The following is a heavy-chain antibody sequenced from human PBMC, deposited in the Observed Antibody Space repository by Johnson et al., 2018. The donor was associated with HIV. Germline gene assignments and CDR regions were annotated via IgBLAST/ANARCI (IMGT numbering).Heavy chain of an antibody. Sequence: VQLVESGGGLVQPGGSLRLSCAASGFSVSSNYMTWVRQAPGKGLEWVSVIYSGGSTYYADSVKGRFTISRDNSENTLYLQMNSLRADDTAVYYCAREGDYYDSSGYNLDAFDMWGQGTMVTVSS. V-gene: IGHV3-66*01. CDR2: IYSGGST. J-gene: IGHJ3*02. CDR1: GFSVSSNY. D-gene: IGHD3-22*01. CDR3: AREGDYYDSSGYNLDAFDM.